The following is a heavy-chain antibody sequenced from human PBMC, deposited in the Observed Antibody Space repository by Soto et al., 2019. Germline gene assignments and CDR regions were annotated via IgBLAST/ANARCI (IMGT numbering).Heavy chain of an antibody. Sequence: QVQLVQSGAELKKPGSSVKVSCKASGDTFSFYTINWVRQAPGLGLEWMGRVNPILSMSNYAQKFQGRVTMTADKXPRTAYMELPSLRSEDTAFYYCATGYGSGYREFDYWGQGALVTVSS. D-gene: IGHD3-10*01. V-gene: IGHV1-69*02. CDR3: ATGYGSGYREFDY. CDR1: GDTFSFYT. CDR2: VNPILSMS. J-gene: IGHJ4*02.